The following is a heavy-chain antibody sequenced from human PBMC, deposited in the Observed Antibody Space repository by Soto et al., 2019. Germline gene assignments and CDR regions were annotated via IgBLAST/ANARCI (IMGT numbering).Heavy chain of an antibody. V-gene: IGHV4-31*03. Sequence: QVQLQESGPGLVKPSQTLSLTCTVSGGSISSGGYYWSWIRQHPGKGLEWIGYIYYSGSTYYNPSLRSRVTISVDTSKNQCSLKLSSVTAADTAVYYCARDGRGYSSSWSNFGFDPWGQGTLVTVSS. CDR1: GGSISSGGYY. D-gene: IGHD6-13*01. J-gene: IGHJ5*02. CDR2: IYYSGST. CDR3: ARDGRGYSSSWSNFGFDP.